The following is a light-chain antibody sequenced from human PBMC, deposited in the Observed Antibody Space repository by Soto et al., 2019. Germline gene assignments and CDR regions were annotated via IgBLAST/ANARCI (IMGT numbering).Light chain of an antibody. V-gene: IGKV3-15*01. Sequence: IVMTQSPATLSVSPGDRATLSCRASQSVRTNFAWYQLTPGQTPRLLIYDASTRATGVPARFSGTGSGTDFTLTISSLQSDDFAVYYCHQYNDWPPLTVGGGTKVEIK. CDR3: HQYNDWPPLT. CDR1: QSVRTN. CDR2: DAS. J-gene: IGKJ4*01.